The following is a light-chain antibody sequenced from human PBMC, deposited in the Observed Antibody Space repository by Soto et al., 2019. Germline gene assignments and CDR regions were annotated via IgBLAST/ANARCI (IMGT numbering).Light chain of an antibody. J-gene: IGKJ1*01. CDR1: QSVSSNY. Sequence: EIVLTQSPGTQSLSPGERAALSCRASQSVSSNYLAWYQQKPGQPPRLLISDASSRATGIPDRFSGSGSGTDFTLTISCLEPEDFAVYYCQHYGRSPPSWTFGQGTKVEIK. CDR3: QHYGRSPPSWT. V-gene: IGKV3-20*01. CDR2: DAS.